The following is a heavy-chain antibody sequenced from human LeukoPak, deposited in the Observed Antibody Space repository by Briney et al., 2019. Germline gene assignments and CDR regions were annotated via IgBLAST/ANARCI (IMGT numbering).Heavy chain of an antibody. CDR2: ISAYNGNT. J-gene: IGHJ3*02. CDR1: GYTFTSYG. Sequence: ASVKVSCKASGYTFTSYGISWVRQAPGQGLEWMGWISAYNGNTNYAQKLQGRVTMTTDTSTSTAYMELRSLRSDDTAVYYCARYCDGDCFSAPFDIWGQGTMVTVSS. D-gene: IGHD2-21*02. V-gene: IGHV1-18*01. CDR3: ARYCDGDCFSAPFDI.